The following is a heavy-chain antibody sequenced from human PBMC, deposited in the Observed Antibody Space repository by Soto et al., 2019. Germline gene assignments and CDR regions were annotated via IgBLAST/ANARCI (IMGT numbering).Heavy chain of an antibody. D-gene: IGHD2-21*02. CDR2: IWYDGSNK. Sequence: QVQLVESGGGVVQPGRSLRPSCAASGFTFSSYGMHWVRQAPGKGLEWVAVIWYDGSNKYYADSVKGRFTISRDNSKNTLYLQMNSLRAEDTAVYYCARALGVYCGGDCALDYWGQGTLVTVSS. V-gene: IGHV3-33*01. CDR1: GFTFSSYG. J-gene: IGHJ4*02. CDR3: ARALGVYCGGDCALDY.